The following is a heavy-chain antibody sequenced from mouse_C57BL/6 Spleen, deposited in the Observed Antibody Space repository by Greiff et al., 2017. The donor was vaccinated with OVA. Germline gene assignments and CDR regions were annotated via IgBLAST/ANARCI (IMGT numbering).Heavy chain of an antibody. D-gene: IGHD2-1*01. V-gene: IGHV5-9*01. CDR2: ISGGGGNN. Sequence: EVMLVESGGGLVKPGGSLKLSCAASGFTFSSYTMSWVRQTQEKRLEWVATISGGGGNNYYPDSVKGRFTISRDNAKNTMYLQMSSMRSEDTALYYLATPIYYYPFDYWGQGTTLTVSS. CDR1: GFTFSSYT. J-gene: IGHJ2*01. CDR3: ATPIYYYPFDY.